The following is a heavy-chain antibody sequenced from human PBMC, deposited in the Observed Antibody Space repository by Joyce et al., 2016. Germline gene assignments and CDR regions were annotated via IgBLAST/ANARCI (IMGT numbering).Heavy chain of an antibody. CDR2: ISRFGTT. Sequence: QVQLQESGPGLVKPSETLSLTCTVSGVSIISHYWSWIRQPPGKGLEWVGFISRFGTTNYNPSLKSRVTISLDTSRNQFSLSLASVTAADSATYYCARGGGVLQWFSNLGQGTLVTVSS. CDR3: ARGGGVLQWFSN. J-gene: IGHJ4*02. D-gene: IGHD3-3*01. CDR1: GVSIISHY. V-gene: IGHV4-59*11.